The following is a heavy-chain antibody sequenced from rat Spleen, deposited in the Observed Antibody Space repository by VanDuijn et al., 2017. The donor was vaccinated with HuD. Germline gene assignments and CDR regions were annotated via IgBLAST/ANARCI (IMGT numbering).Heavy chain of an antibody. Sequence: EVQLKESGTGMVQPSQTLSLTCNVSGFSLTDYSIHWVRQPPGKGLEWRGVMWSGGRTAYNSALKSRLSISRDTSKSQAFLKMNSLQTEETAIYYCTRAWAGYSRDYFDYWGQGVMVTVSS. CDR2: MWSGGRT. CDR3: TRAWAGYSRDYFDY. CDR1: GFSLTDYS. V-gene: IGHV2S63*01. J-gene: IGHJ2*01. D-gene: IGHD1-11*01.